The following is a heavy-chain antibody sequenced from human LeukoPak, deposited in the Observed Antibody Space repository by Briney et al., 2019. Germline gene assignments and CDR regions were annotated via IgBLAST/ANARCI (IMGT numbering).Heavy chain of an antibody. CDR2: IIPIFGTA. V-gene: IGHV1-69*06. Sequence: SVKVSCKASGGTFSSYAISWVRQAPGQGLEWMGGIIPIFGTANYAQKFQGRVTITADKSTSTAYMELSSLRSEDTAVYYCAVVPAASPGYYYYMDVWGKGTTVTVSS. D-gene: IGHD2-2*01. J-gene: IGHJ6*03. CDR1: GGTFSSYA. CDR3: AVVPAASPGYYYYMDV.